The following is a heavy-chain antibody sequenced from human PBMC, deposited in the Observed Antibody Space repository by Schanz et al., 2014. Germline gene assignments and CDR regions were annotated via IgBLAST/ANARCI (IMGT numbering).Heavy chain of an antibody. Sequence: VRLVESGGGLVEPGGSLRLSCSGSGFTFSEVYMSWVRQAPGKGLEWVSSISSSGGHIYYADSVKGRFTISRDNAKNSVFLQMNGLRDEDTAVYYCATETYSSSWCFDYWGQGTLVTVSS. D-gene: IGHD6-13*01. V-gene: IGHV3-11*04. CDR2: ISSSGGHI. CDR1: GFTFSEVY. J-gene: IGHJ4*02. CDR3: ATETYSSSWCFDY.